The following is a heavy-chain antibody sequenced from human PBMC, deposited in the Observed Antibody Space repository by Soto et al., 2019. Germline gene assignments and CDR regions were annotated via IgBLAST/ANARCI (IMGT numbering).Heavy chain of an antibody. J-gene: IGHJ6*02. CDR3: ARYFSIIRRVPSYGMFV. Sequence: SETLSLTCAVSGDSISSSNYYWGFIRQPPGKGLEWIGSIYYSGSTYYNPPIKSRVTISVDTSKNQFLMQLSAVTAADTAVYYCARYFSIIRRVPSYGMFVPCQGTTLTVFS. D-gene: IGHD3-3*01. CDR2: IYYSGST. CDR1: GDSISSSNYY. V-gene: IGHV4-39*01.